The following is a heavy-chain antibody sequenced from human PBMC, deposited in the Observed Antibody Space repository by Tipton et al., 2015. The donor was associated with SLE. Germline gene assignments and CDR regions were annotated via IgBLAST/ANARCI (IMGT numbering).Heavy chain of an antibody. CDR2: INHSGST. J-gene: IGHJ4*02. D-gene: IGHD3-16*01. CDR3: ARQKLRSPLFDY. CDR1: GGSFSGYY. Sequence: TLSLTCAVYGGSFSGYYWSWIRQPPGKGLEWIGEINHSGSTNYNPSLKSRVTISVDTSKNQFSLKLSSVTAADTAVYYCARQKLRSPLFDYCGQGTLVTVSS. V-gene: IGHV4-34*01.